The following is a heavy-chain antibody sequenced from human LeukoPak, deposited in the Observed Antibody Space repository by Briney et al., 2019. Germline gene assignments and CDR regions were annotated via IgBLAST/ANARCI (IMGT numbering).Heavy chain of an antibody. CDR2: FDPEDGET. CDR1: GCTLTELS. CDR3: ATVTYYYDSSGYFYFDY. D-gene: IGHD3-22*01. Sequence: ASVKVSCKVSGCTLTELSMHWVRQAPGKGLEWMGGFDPEDGETIYAQKFRGRVTMTEDTSTDTAYMELSSLRSEDTAVYYCATVTYYYDSSGYFYFDYWGQGTLVTVSS. V-gene: IGHV1-24*01. J-gene: IGHJ4*02.